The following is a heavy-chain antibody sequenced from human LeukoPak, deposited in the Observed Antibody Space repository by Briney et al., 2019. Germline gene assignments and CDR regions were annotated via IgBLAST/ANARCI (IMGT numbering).Heavy chain of an antibody. D-gene: IGHD3-22*01. CDR1: GGSISSYY. CDR3: ARVRHYYDSSGYYRYFDY. Sequence: SETLSLTCTVSGGSISSYYWSWIRQPPGKGLEWIGSIYYSGSTYYNPSLKSRVTISVDTSKNQFSLKLSSVTAADTAVYYCARVRHYYDSSGYYRYFDYWGQGTLVTVSS. J-gene: IGHJ4*02. CDR2: IYYSGST. V-gene: IGHV4-39*07.